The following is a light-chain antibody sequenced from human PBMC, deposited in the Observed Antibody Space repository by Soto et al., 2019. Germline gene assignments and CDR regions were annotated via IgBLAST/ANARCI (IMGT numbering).Light chain of an antibody. J-gene: IGKJ1*01. CDR1: QSLVYSDGNTY. CDR2: KVS. V-gene: IGKV2-30*01. Sequence: DVVITQSPLSLPVTLGQPASISCRSSQSLVYSDGNTYLSWFQLRPGQPTRRLIYKVSNRDSGVTDRFSGSGSGIEFTLTINRGEADDVGVYYCKKGTHLPAVTLGQGTKVEIK. CDR3: KKGTHLPAVT.